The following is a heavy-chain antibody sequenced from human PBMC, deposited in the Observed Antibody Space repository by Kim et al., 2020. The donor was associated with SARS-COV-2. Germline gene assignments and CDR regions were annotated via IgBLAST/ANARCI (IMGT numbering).Heavy chain of an antibody. CDR3: ARGNYYGSGSYFDY. D-gene: IGHD3-10*01. Sequence: DPVKGQFTNSRDNSKNTLSLQMNGLRAEDTAVYYCARGNYYGSGSYFDYWGQGTLVTVSS. V-gene: IGHV3-30*07. J-gene: IGHJ4*02.